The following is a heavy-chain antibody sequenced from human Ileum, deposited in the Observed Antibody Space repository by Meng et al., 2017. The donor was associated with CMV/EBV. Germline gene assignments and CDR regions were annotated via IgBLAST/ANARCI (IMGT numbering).Heavy chain of an antibody. Sequence: QVQLVQSGSELRKPGASVNVSCKPSGYTFTYWPINWVRQAPGQGLEWMGQINTKTGNAIYAQGFTGRFDFSLDTSVSTAYLQINSLKAEDTAIYYCTRDYSYGGYTEFDYWGQGTLVTVSS. CDR2: INTKTGNA. D-gene: IGHD3-16*01. J-gene: IGHJ4*02. CDR3: TRDYSYGGYTEFDY. V-gene: IGHV7-4-1*02. CDR1: GYTFTYWP.